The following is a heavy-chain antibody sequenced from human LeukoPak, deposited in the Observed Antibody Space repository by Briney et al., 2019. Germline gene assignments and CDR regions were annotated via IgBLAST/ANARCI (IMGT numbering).Heavy chain of an antibody. CDR2: IYYSGST. J-gene: IGHJ4*02. V-gene: IGHV4-59*01. D-gene: IGHD5-18*01. Sequence: ASETLSLTCTVSGGSISSYYWSWIRQPPGKGLEWIGYIYYSGSTNYNPSLKSRVTISVDTSKNQFSLKLSSVTAADTAVYYCARGPGYSYGLDYWGQGTLVTVSS. CDR1: GGSISSYY. CDR3: ARGPGYSYGLDY.